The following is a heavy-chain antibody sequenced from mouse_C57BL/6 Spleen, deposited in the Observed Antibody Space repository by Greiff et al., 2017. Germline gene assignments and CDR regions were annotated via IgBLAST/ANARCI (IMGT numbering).Heavy chain of an antibody. V-gene: IGHV1-66*01. CDR3: ARKELSGGFAY. J-gene: IGHJ3*01. Sequence: VMLVESGPELVKPGASVKISCKASGYSFTSYYIHWVKQRPGQGLEWIGWIYPGSGNTKYNEKFKGKATLTADTSSSTAYMQLSSLTSEDSAVYYCARKELSGGFAYWGQGTLVTVSA. D-gene: IGHD1-1*02. CDR1: GYSFTSYY. CDR2: IYPGSGNT.